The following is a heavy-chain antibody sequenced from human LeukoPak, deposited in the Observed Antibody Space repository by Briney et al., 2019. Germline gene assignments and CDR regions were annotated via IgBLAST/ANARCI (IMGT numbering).Heavy chain of an antibody. J-gene: IGHJ5*02. CDR3: ARGRSYYYGSGSYRGWFDP. Sequence: ASVKVSCKASGYTFTSYDINWVRQATGQGLEGMGWMNPNSGNTGYAQKFQGRVTMTRNTSISTAYMELSSLRSEDTAVYYCARGRSYYYGSGSYRGWFDPWGQGTLVTVSS. CDR1: GYTFTSYD. V-gene: IGHV1-8*01. CDR2: MNPNSGNT. D-gene: IGHD3-10*01.